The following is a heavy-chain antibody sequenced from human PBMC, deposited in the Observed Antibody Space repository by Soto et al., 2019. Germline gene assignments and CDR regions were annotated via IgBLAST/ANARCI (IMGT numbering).Heavy chain of an antibody. CDR1: GFIASNYA. Sequence: VQVVESGGGLVQPGGSLRLSCAASGFIASNYAMSWVRQAPGKGLEWVSGFSGSGGATFYADSVKGRFTISRDSTKNTIYLQRDRLRADDTAVYYCAKAVGDYWGRGTLVTVSS. CDR3: AKAVGDY. D-gene: IGHD1-26*01. V-gene: IGHV3-23*04. J-gene: IGHJ4*02. CDR2: FSGSGGAT.